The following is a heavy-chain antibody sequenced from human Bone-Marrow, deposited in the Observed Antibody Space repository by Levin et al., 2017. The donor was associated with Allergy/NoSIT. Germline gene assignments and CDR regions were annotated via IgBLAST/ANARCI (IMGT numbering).Heavy chain of an antibody. CDR1: GFSFSDYG. CDR3: AKLVPNDVDAEAFDI. CDR2: ISFDGSEK. Sequence: GESLKISCAASGFSFSDYGLHWVRQAPGKGLEWVAVISFDGSEKYYGNSARGRFIISRDNAKDILYLQMNSLKPEDTAVYYCAKLVPNDVDAEAFDIWGQGTMVIVS. J-gene: IGHJ3*02. V-gene: IGHV3-30*18. D-gene: IGHD1-1*01.